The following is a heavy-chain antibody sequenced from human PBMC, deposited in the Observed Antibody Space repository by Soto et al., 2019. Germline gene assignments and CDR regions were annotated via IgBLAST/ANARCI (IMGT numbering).Heavy chain of an antibody. D-gene: IGHD3-16*01. V-gene: IGHV3-23*01. CDR2: ITATDGST. CDR3: VKGLYVWGVTGDY. J-gene: IGHJ4*02. CDR1: GFPFSDYA. Sequence: EVQLLESGGGLAQPGGSLRVSCAASGFPFSDYAMSWVRQAPGKGLEWVSIITATDGSTYYADSVKGRFTISRDDAKNTLHLQMNSLRVEDTAVYYCVKGLYVWGVTGDYLGQGTLVTVSS.